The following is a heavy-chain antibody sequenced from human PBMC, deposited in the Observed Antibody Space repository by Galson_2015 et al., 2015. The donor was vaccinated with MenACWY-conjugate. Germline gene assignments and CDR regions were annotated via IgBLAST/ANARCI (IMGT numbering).Heavy chain of an antibody. CDR3: VKDVSSSSLYYFGLDV. J-gene: IGHJ6*02. V-gene: IGHV3-64D*09. CDR1: GFTFISYA. Sequence: LRLSCAASGFTFISYAMHWVRQAPGKGLEYVSTLSSNGGKSYYADSVKGRFTISRDVSKSTVFLQMSSLRPEDTAVYYCVKDVSSSSLYYFGLDVWGQGTTVTVSS. D-gene: IGHD6-6*01. CDR2: LSSNGGKS.